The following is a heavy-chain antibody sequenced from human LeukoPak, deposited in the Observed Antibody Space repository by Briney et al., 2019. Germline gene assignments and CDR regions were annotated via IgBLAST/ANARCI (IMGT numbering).Heavy chain of an antibody. CDR1: GFTFSSYG. J-gene: IGHJ4*02. CDR2: IRYDGSNK. CDR3: AKDYDSSGYYPLCYFDY. V-gene: IGHV3-30*02. D-gene: IGHD3-22*01. Sequence: GGSLRLSCAASGFTFSSYGMHWVRQAPGKGLEWVAFIRYDGSNKYYADSVKGRFTISRDNSKNTLYLQMNSLRAEDTAVYYCAKDYDSSGYYPLCYFDYWGRGTLVTVSS.